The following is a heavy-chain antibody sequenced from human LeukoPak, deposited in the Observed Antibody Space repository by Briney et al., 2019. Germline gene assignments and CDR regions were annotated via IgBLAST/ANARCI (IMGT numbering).Heavy chain of an antibody. CDR2: FDPEDGET. CDR1: GYTLNELS. D-gene: IGHD3-22*01. Sequence: ASVKVSCKVSGYTLNELSMHWVRQTPGKGLEWMGGFDPEDGETIYAQKFQGRVTMTEDTSTDTAYMELSSLRSEDTAVYYCATNSGYSAFDIWGQGTMVTVSS. J-gene: IGHJ3*02. V-gene: IGHV1-24*01. CDR3: ATNSGYSAFDI.